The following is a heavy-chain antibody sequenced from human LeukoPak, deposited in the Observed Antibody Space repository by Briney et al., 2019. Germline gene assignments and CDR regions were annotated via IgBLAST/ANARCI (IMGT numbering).Heavy chain of an antibody. CDR2: IRSKADT. CDR1: GFTFSGSA. J-gene: IGHJ6*02. Sequence: GGSLRLSCAASGFTFSGSAIHWVRQASGRGLEWVGRIRSKADTAYAASVKGRFTISRDDSRNTAYLQMNSLQTEDTAVYYCARLRAARTESYFYDGMDVWGQGTTVTVSS. CDR3: ARLRAARTESYFYDGMDV. D-gene: IGHD6-6*01. V-gene: IGHV3-73*01.